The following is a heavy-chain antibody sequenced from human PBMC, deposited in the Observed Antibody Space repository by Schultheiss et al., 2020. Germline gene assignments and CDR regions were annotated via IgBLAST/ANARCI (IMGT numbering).Heavy chain of an antibody. Sequence: SQTLSLTCAVYGGSFSGYYWSWIRQPPGKGLEWIGEINHSGSTNYNPSLKSRVTISVDKSKNQFSLKLSSVTAADTAVYYCARRGDPYCSGGSCYNHDAFDIWGQGTMVTVSS. CDR1: GGSFSGYY. CDR3: ARRGDPYCSGGSCYNHDAFDI. D-gene: IGHD2-15*01. CDR2: INHSGST. J-gene: IGHJ3*02. V-gene: IGHV4-34*01.